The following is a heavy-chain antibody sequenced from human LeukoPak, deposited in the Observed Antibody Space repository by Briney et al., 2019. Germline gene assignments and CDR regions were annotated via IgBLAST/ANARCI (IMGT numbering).Heavy chain of an antibody. Sequence: ASVKVSCKASGYTFTDYYLHWVRQAPGQGLEWVGWIHPNSGGTHYAQKFQGRLTMTRDTSISTAYMELTRLRSDDTAVYYCARDMGRYSGYDYDYWGQGTLVTASS. CDR1: GYTFTDYY. J-gene: IGHJ4*02. V-gene: IGHV1-2*02. CDR2: IHPNSGGT. D-gene: IGHD5-12*01. CDR3: ARDMGRYSGYDYDY.